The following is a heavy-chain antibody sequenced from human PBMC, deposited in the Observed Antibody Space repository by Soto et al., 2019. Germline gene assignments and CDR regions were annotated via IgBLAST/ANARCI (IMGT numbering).Heavy chain of an antibody. CDR1: GGSISSSSYY. Sequence: SETLSLTCTVSGGSISSSSYYWGWIRQPPGKGLEWIGSIYYSGSTYYNPSLKSRVTISVDNAESSLFLQMNRLRADDTAVYYCARDDRYSGPFDYWGQGALVTVSS. J-gene: IGHJ4*02. V-gene: IGHV4-39*02. D-gene: IGHD3-16*02. CDR2: IYYSGST. CDR3: ARDDRYSGPFDY.